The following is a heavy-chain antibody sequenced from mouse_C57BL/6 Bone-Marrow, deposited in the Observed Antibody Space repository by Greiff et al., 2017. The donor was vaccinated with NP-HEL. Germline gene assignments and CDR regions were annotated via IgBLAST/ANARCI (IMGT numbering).Heavy chain of an antibody. D-gene: IGHD2-3*01. CDR2: IYPGDGDT. V-gene: IGHV1-80*01. Sequence: QVQLQQSGAELVKPGASVKISCKASGYAFSSYWMNWVKQRPGKGLEWIGQIYPGDGDTNYNGKFKGKATLTADKSSSTAYMQLSSLTSEDSAVYFCATGDGYYWYFDVWGTGTTVTVSS. CDR1: GYAFSSYW. J-gene: IGHJ1*03. CDR3: ATGDGYYWYFDV.